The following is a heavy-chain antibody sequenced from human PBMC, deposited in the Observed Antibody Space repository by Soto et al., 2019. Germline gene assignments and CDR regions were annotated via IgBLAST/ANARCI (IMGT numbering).Heavy chain of an antibody. Sequence: QVQLVQSGAEVKKPGASVKVSCKASGYTFTSYGISWVRQAPGQGLEWMGWISAYNGNTNYAQKLRGRVTMTTDTSTSTAYMELRSLRSDDTAVYYCARDDSLWLVLNYYYGMDVWGQGTTVTVSS. CDR1: GYTFTSYG. CDR2: ISAYNGNT. V-gene: IGHV1-18*01. CDR3: ARDDSLWLVLNYYYGMDV. J-gene: IGHJ6*02. D-gene: IGHD6-19*01.